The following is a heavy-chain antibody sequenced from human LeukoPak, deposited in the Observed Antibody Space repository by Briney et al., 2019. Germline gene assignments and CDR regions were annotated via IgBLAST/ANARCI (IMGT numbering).Heavy chain of an antibody. CDR3: SSTSSGHDAFDI. CDR1: GFIFSSYG. D-gene: IGHD2-2*01. CDR2: ISYDGSNK. J-gene: IGHJ3*02. Sequence: GGSLRLSCAASGFIFSSYGMHWVRQAPGKGLEWVAVISYDGSNKYYADSVKGRFTISRDNSKNTLYLQMNSLRAEDTAVYYCSSTSSGHDAFDIWGQGTMVTVSS. V-gene: IGHV3-30*03.